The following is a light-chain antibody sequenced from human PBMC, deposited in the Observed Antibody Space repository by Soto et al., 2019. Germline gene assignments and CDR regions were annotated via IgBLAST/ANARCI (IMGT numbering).Light chain of an antibody. CDR3: RSYTTNTGLEYV. CDR2: EVS. J-gene: IGLJ1*01. CDR1: SSDVGGYNS. V-gene: IGLV2-14*01. Sequence: QSVLTQPASVSGSPGQSITISCTGTSSDVGGYNSVSWYQHHPGKAPKLMIYEVSNRPSGVSDRFSGSKSGNTASLTISGLQAEDEADHYCRSYTTNTGLEYVFGTGTKVTVL.